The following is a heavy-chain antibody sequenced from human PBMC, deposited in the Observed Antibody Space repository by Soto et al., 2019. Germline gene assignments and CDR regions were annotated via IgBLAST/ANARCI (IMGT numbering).Heavy chain of an antibody. Sequence: GGSLRLSCTASGFTFGDYAMSWFRQAPGKGLEWVGLIRSKAYGGTTEYAASVKGRFTISRDDSKSIAYLQMNSLKTEDTAVYYCTRDLGPCGGDCYSGYYWGQGTLVTVSS. CDR1: GFTFGDYA. J-gene: IGHJ4*02. CDR3: TRDLGPCGGDCYSGYY. D-gene: IGHD2-21*02. CDR2: IRSKAYGGTT. V-gene: IGHV3-49*03.